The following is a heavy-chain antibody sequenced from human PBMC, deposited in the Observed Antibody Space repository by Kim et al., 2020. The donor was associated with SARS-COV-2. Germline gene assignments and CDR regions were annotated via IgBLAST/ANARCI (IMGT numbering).Heavy chain of an antibody. V-gene: IGHV3-30*18. CDR1: GFTFSSYG. CDR3: AKEHVVVAGLLLYYYGT. D-gene: IGHD6-19*01. J-gene: IGHJ6*01. Sequence: GGSLRLSCAASGFTFSSYGMHWVRQAPGKGLEWVAVISYDGSNKYYADSVKGRFTISRDNSKNTLYLQMNSLRAEDTAVYYCAKEHVVVAGLLLYYYGT. CDR2: ISYDGSNK.